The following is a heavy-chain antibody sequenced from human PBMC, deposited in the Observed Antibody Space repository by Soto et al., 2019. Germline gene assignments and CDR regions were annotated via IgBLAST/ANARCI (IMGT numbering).Heavy chain of an antibody. V-gene: IGHV1-2*04. J-gene: IGHJ6*02. Sequence: QVQLVQSGAEVKKPGASVKVSCKASGYTFTGYYMHWVRQAPGQGREWMGWINPNSGGTNYAQKFQGWVTMTRDTSISTAYMELSRLRSDDTAVYYCARDGTSEQQLVYYYYGMDVWGQGTTVTVSS. CDR3: ARDGTSEQQLVYYYYGMDV. CDR1: GYTFTGYY. D-gene: IGHD6-13*01. CDR2: INPNSGGT.